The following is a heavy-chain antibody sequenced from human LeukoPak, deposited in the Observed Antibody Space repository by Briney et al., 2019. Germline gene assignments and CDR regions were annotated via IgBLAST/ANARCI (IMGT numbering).Heavy chain of an antibody. CDR3: ARAPNGHFDY. V-gene: IGHV3-21*01. CDR1: GFTFSSYS. CDR2: ISSSSSYI. J-gene: IGHJ4*02. D-gene: IGHD2-8*01. Sequence: PGGSLRLSCAASGFTFSSYSMNWVRQAPGEGLEWVLSISSSSSYIYYADSVKGRFTISRDNAKNSLYLQMNSRRAEDTAVYYCARAPNGHFDYWGQGTLVTVSS.